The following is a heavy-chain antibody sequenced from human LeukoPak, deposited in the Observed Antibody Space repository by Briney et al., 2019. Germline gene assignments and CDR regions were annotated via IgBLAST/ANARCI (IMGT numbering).Heavy chain of an antibody. J-gene: IGHJ5*02. Sequence: GASVKVSSKASGYTFTDYYMHWVRQAPGQGLEWMGWINPNSGGTNYAQKFQGRVTMTRDSSISTAYMELSRLRSDDTAVYYCARAPYYYDSSGSNWFDPWGQGTLVTVSS. V-gene: IGHV1-2*02. CDR2: INPNSGGT. D-gene: IGHD3-22*01. CDR1: GYTFTDYY. CDR3: ARAPYYYDSSGSNWFDP.